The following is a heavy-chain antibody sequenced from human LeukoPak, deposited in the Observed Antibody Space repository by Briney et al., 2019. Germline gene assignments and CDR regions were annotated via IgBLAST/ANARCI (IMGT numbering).Heavy chain of an antibody. CDR1: GGSISSGDYY. CDR2: IYYSRST. J-gene: IGHJ4*02. V-gene: IGHV4-30-4*01. CDR3: ARDRMDRVDY. Sequence: SETLSLTCTVSGGSISSGDYYWSWIRQPPGKGLEWIGYIYYSRSTYYNPSLKSRVTISVDTSKNQFSLKLSSVTAADTAVYYCARDRMDRVDYWGQGTLVTVSS. D-gene: IGHD3/OR15-3a*01.